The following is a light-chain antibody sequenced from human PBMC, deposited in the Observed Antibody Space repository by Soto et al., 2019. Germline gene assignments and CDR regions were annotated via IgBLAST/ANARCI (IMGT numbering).Light chain of an antibody. V-gene: IGKV1-39*01. CDR2: AAS. CDR3: QQSYSTPVT. Sequence: DIQMTQSPSSLSASVGDSVTITCRASQSISNYLNWYQQKPGKAPKLLVYAASILQSGVPSRFSGSGSGTDFTLTISSLQPEDFATYYCQQSYSTPVTFGPGTKVDIK. J-gene: IGKJ3*01. CDR1: QSISNY.